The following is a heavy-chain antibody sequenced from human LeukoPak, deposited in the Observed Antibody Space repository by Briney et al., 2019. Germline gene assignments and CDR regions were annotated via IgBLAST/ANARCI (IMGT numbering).Heavy chain of an antibody. CDR1: GGTFSSYA. Sequence: ASVKVSCKASGGTFSSYAISWVRQAPGQGLEWMGRIIPILGIANYAQKFQGRVTITADKSTSTAYMELSSLRSEDTAVYYCARPRQEDHIPTKTMNYYYGMDVWGQGTTVTASS. CDR3: ARPRQEDHIPTKTMNYYYGMDV. CDR2: IIPILGIA. D-gene: IGHD1-1*01. J-gene: IGHJ6*02. V-gene: IGHV1-69*04.